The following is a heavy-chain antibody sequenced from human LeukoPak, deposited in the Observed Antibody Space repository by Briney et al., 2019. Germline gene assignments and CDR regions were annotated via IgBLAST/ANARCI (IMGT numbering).Heavy chain of an antibody. CDR3: AKVADSGYSSGWYEYYFDY. CDR1: GFTFSSYG. Sequence: GRSLGLSCAASGFTFSSYGMHWVRQAPGKGLEWVAVISYDGSNKYYADSVKGRFTISRDNSKNTLYLQMNSLRAEDTAVYYCAKVADSGYSSGWYEYYFDYWGQGTLVTVSS. D-gene: IGHD6-19*01. J-gene: IGHJ4*02. CDR2: ISYDGSNK. V-gene: IGHV3-30*18.